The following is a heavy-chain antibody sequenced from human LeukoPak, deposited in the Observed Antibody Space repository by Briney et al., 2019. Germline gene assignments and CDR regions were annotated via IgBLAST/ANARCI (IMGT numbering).Heavy chain of an antibody. D-gene: IGHD2-2*01. CDR1: GYTFIGYY. CDR2: INTNSGGT. CDR3: TRDRSYCTTSSCYGGFDY. J-gene: IGHJ4*02. Sequence: ASVKVSCKASGYTFIGYYMNWVRQAPGQGLEWMGWINTNSGGTNYVQKFQGRVTLTRDTSISTVYMELSSLRSDDMSVYYCTRDRSYCTTSSCYGGFDYWGLGTLVTVSS. V-gene: IGHV1-2*02.